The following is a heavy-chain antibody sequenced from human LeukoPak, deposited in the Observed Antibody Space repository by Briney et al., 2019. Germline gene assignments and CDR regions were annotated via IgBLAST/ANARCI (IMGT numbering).Heavy chain of an antibody. CDR1: GYTFTNYG. J-gene: IGHJ3*02. CDR2: INPSGGST. CDR3: ARGDIYGGNRRAEWDAFDI. D-gene: IGHD4-23*01. V-gene: IGHV1-46*01. Sequence: GASVKVSCKASGYTFTNYGISWVRQAPGQGLEWMGIINPSGGSTSYAQKFQGRVTMTRDMSTSTVYMELSSLRSEDTAVYYCARGDIYGGNRRAEWDAFDIWGQGTMVTVSS.